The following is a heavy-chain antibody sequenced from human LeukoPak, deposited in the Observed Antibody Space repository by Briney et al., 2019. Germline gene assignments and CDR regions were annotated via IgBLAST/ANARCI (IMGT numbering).Heavy chain of an antibody. Sequence: PGGSLRLSCAASGFTFSSYGMHWVRQAPGKGLEWVAFIRYDGSNKYYADSVKGRFTISRDNSKNTLYLQMNSLRAEDTAVYYCAKDPSSSVGHFDYWGQGTLVTVSS. V-gene: IGHV3-30*02. CDR3: AKDPSSSVGHFDY. D-gene: IGHD6-19*01. CDR1: GFTFSSYG. J-gene: IGHJ4*02. CDR2: IRYDGSNK.